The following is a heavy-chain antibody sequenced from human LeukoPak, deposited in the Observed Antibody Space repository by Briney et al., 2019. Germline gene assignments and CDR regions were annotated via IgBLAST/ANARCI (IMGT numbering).Heavy chain of an antibody. CDR1: GFTFSSYW. J-gene: IGHJ3*02. V-gene: IGHV3-74*01. CDR2: INSDGSST. Sequence: GGSLRLSCAASGFTFSSYWIHWVRQAPGKGLVWVSRINSDGSSTSYADSVKGRFTISRDNAKNTLYLQMHSLRAEDTAVYYCARDRSGYSYDAFDIWGQGTMVTVSS. CDR3: ARDRSGYSYDAFDI. D-gene: IGHD3-3*01.